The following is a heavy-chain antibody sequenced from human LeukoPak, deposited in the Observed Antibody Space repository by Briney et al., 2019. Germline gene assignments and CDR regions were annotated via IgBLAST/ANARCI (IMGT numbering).Heavy chain of an antibody. J-gene: IGHJ5*02. CDR3: ARQELCSSGSCYPNWFDP. CDR2: IYYSGST. Sequence: SETLSLTCTVSGGSISSSSYYWGWIRQPPGKGLEWIGSIYYSGSTYYNPSLKSRVTISVDTSKNQFSLKLSSVTAADTAVYYCARQELCSSGSCYPNWFDPWGQGTLVTVSS. CDR1: GGSISSSSYY. V-gene: IGHV4-39*01. D-gene: IGHD2-15*01.